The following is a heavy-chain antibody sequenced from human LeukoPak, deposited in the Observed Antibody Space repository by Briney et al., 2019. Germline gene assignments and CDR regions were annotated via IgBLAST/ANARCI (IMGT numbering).Heavy chain of an antibody. V-gene: IGHV4-30-2*01. CDR2: IYHSGST. CDR3: ARDAWFDS. J-gene: IGHJ5*01. Sequence: PSETLSLTCAVSGGSISSGGYSWSWIRQPPGKGLEWIGYIYHSGSTYYNPSLKSRVTISVDRSKNQFSLKLSSVTAADTAVYYCARDAWFDSWGQGTLVTVSS. CDR1: GGSISSGGYS.